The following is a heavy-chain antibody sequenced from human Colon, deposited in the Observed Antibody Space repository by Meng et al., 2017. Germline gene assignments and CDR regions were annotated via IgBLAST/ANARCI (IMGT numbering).Heavy chain of an antibody. V-gene: IGHV3-7*01. Sequence: GESLKISCAASGFTFSSSWMAWVRQTPGKGLEWVANIKQDGSVKNHVDSVKGRFTVSRDNAENSLYLQMTSLRVEDTAIYYCAREPGFSAFDIWGQGTMVTVSS. D-gene: IGHD3-9*01. CDR3: AREPGFSAFDI. J-gene: IGHJ3*02. CDR2: IKQDGSVK. CDR1: GFTFSSSW.